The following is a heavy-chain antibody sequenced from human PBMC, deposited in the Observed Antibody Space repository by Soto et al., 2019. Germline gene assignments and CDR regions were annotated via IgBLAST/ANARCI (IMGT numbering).Heavy chain of an antibody. Sequence: QVQLQQWGAGLLKPSETLSLTCAVYGGSFSGYYWSWIHQPPGKGLEWIGEINHSGSTNYNPSLKSRVTISVDTSKNQFSLKLSSVTAADTAVYYCARGPPPPPYYDSSGHGDYWGQGTLVTVSS. D-gene: IGHD3-22*01. CDR3: ARGPPPPPYYDSSGHGDY. J-gene: IGHJ4*02. V-gene: IGHV4-34*01. CDR2: INHSGST. CDR1: GGSFSGYY.